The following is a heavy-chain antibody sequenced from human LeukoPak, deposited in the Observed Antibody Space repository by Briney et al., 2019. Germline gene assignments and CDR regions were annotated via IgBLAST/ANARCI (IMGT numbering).Heavy chain of an antibody. CDR2: INHSGST. J-gene: IGHJ6*03. D-gene: IGHD6-13*01. Sequence: SETLSLTCAVYGGSFSGYYWSWIRQHPGKGLEWIGEINHSGSTNYNPSLKSRVTISVDTSKNQFSLKLSSVTAADTAVYYCARSSSWRNYYYYYYMDVWGKGTTVTVSS. CDR3: ARSSSWRNYYYYYYMDV. CDR1: GGSFSGYY. V-gene: IGHV4-34*01.